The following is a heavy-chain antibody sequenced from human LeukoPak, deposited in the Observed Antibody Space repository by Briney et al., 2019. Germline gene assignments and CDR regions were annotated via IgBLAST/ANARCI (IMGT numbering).Heavy chain of an antibody. J-gene: IGHJ4*02. D-gene: IGHD1-26*01. CDR2: IKSKTDGGTT. CDR3: TTDRRWEYYFDY. Sequence: PGGSLRLPCAASGFTFSNAWMSWVRQAPGKGLEWVGRIKSKTDGGTTDYAAPVKGRFTISRDDSKNTLYLQMNSLKTEDTAVYYCTTDRRWEYYFDYWGPGTLVTVSS. V-gene: IGHV3-15*01. CDR1: GFTFSNAW.